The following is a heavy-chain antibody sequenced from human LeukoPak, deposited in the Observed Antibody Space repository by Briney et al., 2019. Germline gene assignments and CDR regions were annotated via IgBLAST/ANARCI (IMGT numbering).Heavy chain of an antibody. V-gene: IGHV3-74*01. CDR2: INSDGSWT. CDR1: GFTFSSYG. J-gene: IGHJ4*02. Sequence: GTSLRLSCAASGFTFSSYGMHWVRQAPGKGLVWVSHINSDGSWTSYADSVKGRFTISKDNAKNTVYLQMNNLRAEDTAVYYCVSFYETYWGRGTLVTVSS. D-gene: IGHD2-2*01. CDR3: VSFYETY.